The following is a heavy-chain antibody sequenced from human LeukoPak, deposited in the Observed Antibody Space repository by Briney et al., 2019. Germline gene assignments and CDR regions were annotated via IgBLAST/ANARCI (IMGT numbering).Heavy chain of an antibody. V-gene: IGHV3-74*01. CDR3: GGGINGYYYAPHS. D-gene: IGHD3-10*01. CDR1: TFTFSRYW. CDR2: IKSDGTST. J-gene: IGHJ4*02. Sequence: GGSLRLSCAASTFTFSRYWMHWARQAPGKGLVWVSLIKSDGTSTNYADSVMGRFTISRGDSKNTLYLVMSTLRVEDTAVYYCGGGINGYYYAPHSWGQGTLVTVSS.